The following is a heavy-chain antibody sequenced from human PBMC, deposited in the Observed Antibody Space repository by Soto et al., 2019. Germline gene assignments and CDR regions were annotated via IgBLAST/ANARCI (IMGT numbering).Heavy chain of an antibody. CDR1: GFSLSTSGVG. V-gene: IGHV2-5*02. CDR2: IYWDDDK. Sequence: QITLKESGPTLVKPTQTLTLTCTFSGFSLSTSGVGVGWIRQPPGKALEWLALIYWDDDKRYSPSLKSRLTITKDTSKNQVVLTMTSMDPVDTATYYCAHRPPALYYDFWSGYYLGAFDIWGQGTMVTVSS. CDR3: AHRPPALYYDFWSGYYLGAFDI. J-gene: IGHJ3*02. D-gene: IGHD3-3*01.